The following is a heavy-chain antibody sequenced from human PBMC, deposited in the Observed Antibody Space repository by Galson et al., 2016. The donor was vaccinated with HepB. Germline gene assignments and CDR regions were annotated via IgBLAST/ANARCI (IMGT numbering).Heavy chain of an antibody. J-gene: IGHJ4*02. CDR3: SRWTLHAGHWTFDY. V-gene: IGHV2-5*01. Sequence: PALVKPTQTLTLTCTFSGFSLSTSGVGVGWIRQPPGEALEWLALIYWNDDKRYSPSLKSSFSITKDTSKNQVVLTMTNMDPVDTATYYCSRWTLHAGHWTFDYWGQGTLVTVSS. CDR1: GFSLSTSGVG. D-gene: IGHD1-1*01. CDR2: IYWNDDK.